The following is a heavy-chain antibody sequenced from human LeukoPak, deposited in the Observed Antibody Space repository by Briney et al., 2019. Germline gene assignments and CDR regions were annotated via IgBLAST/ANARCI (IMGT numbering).Heavy chain of an antibody. Sequence: GGSLRLSCAASGFTFSSYSMNWVRQAPGKGLEWVSYISSSSSTIYYADSVKGRFTISRDNAKNSLYLQMNSLRAEDTAVYYCVGWINRIAAAGTHDAFDIWGQGTKVTVSS. CDR2: ISSSSSTI. J-gene: IGHJ3*02. V-gene: IGHV3-48*01. CDR3: VGWINRIAAAGTHDAFDI. CDR1: GFTFSSYS. D-gene: IGHD6-13*01.